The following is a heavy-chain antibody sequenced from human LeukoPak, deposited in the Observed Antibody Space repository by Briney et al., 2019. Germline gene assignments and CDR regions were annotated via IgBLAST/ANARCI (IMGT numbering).Heavy chain of an antibody. D-gene: IGHD6-13*01. V-gene: IGHV4-39*01. CDR2: IYYSGST. CDR3: ARWHSSSWAWDY. Sequence: PSETLSLTCTVSGGSISSSSYYWGWIRQPPGKGLEWIGSIYYSGSTYYNPSLKSRVTISVDTSKNQFSLKLSSVTAADTAVYYCARWHSSSWAWDYWGQGTLVTVSS. J-gene: IGHJ4*02. CDR1: GGSISSSSYY.